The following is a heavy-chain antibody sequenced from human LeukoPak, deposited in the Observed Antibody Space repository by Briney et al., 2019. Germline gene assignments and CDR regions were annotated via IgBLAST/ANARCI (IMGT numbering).Heavy chain of an antibody. CDR2: IYYSGST. V-gene: IGHV4-59*01. CDR3: ASWGYYYDSSGHCSTKRYNWFDP. D-gene: IGHD3-22*01. J-gene: IGHJ5*02. Sequence: PSETLSLTCTVSGGSISSYYWSWIRQPPGKGLEWIGYIYYSGSTNYNPSLKSRVTISVDTSKNQFSLKLSSVTAADTAMYYCASWGYYYDSSGHCSTKRYNWFDPWGQGTLVTVSS. CDR1: GGSISSYY.